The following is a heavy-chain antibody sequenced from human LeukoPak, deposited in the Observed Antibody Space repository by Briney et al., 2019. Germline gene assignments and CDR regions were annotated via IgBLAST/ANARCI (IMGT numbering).Heavy chain of an antibody. J-gene: IGHJ3*02. Sequence: GRSLRLSCAASGFTFSSYGMHWVRQAPGKGLEWVSYISSSGNTIYYADSVKGRFTISRDNAKNSLYLQMNGLTAEDTAVYYCARDQAVVTAMNAFDIWGQGTMVTVSS. CDR3: ARDQAVVTAMNAFDI. D-gene: IGHD2-21*02. CDR1: GFTFSSYG. V-gene: IGHV3-48*04. CDR2: ISSSGNTI.